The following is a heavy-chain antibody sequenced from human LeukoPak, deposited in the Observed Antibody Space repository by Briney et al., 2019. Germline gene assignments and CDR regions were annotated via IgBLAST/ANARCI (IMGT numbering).Heavy chain of an antibody. CDR1: GFTFSSYG. V-gene: IGHV3-30*03. CDR3: ARVAITMVRGVISYYFDY. J-gene: IGHJ4*02. CDR2: ISYDGSNK. D-gene: IGHD3-10*01. Sequence: PGGSLRLSCAASGFTFSSYGMHWVRQAPGKGLEWVAVISYDGSNKYYADSVKGRFAISRDNSKNTLYLQMNSLRAEDTAVYYCARVAITMVRGVISYYFDYWGQGTLVTVSS.